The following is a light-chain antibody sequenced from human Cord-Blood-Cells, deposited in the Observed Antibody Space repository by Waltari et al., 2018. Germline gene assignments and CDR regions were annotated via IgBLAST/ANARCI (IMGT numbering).Light chain of an antibody. V-gene: IGLV2-18*02. CDR2: EVS. CDR1: SSDVRSYNS. CDR3: SSYTSSSTRV. J-gene: IGLJ3*02. Sequence: QSALTQPPSVSGSPGQSVTISCTGTSSDVRSYNSFPCDQQPPGTAPKLLIYEVSKRPSGVPDRFSGSKSGNTASLTISALQAEDEADYYCSSYTSSSTRVFGGGTKLTVL.